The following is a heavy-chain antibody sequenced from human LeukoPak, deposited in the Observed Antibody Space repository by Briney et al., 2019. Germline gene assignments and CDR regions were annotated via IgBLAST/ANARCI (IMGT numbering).Heavy chain of an antibody. Sequence: GGTLRLSCAASGFTFSSYGMSWVRQAPGKGLEWVANIKQDGSEKYYVDSVKGRFTISRDNAKNSLYLQMNSLRAEDTAVYYCARGYSGGSYFWYYYYYMDVWGKGTTVTVSS. J-gene: IGHJ6*03. CDR3: ARGYSGGSYFWYYYYYMDV. CDR1: GFTFSSYG. V-gene: IGHV3-7*01. CDR2: IKQDGSEK. D-gene: IGHD1-26*01.